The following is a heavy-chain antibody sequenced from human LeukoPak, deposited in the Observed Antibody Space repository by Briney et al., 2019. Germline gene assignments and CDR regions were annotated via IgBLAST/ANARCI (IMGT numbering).Heavy chain of an antibody. CDR3: ARGVGITFGGVIGS. V-gene: IGHV1-2*02. Sequence: ASVKVSCKASGYTFTGYYMHWVRQAPGQGLDWMGWIYPNSGGTNYAQKFQGRVTMTRDTSISTAYMELSRLRSDDTAVYYCARGVGITFGGVIGSWGQGTLVTVSS. CDR2: IYPNSGGT. D-gene: IGHD3-16*01. J-gene: IGHJ5*02. CDR1: GYTFTGYY.